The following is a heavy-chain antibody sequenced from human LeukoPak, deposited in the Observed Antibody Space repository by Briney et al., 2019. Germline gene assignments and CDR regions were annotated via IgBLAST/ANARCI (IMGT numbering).Heavy chain of an antibody. V-gene: IGHV1-46*01. CDR1: GYTFTSHF. J-gene: IGHJ6*03. Sequence: GASVKVSCKASGYTFTSHFMHWVRQAPGQGLEWMGIINPESGNTAYAQKFQGRITMTGETATGKVYMELSSLRSEDTAMYYCAKDGNWNNVPGDYYYMDVWGKGTTVAVSS. D-gene: IGHD1/OR15-1a*01. CDR3: AKDGNWNNVPGDYYYMDV. CDR2: INPESGNT.